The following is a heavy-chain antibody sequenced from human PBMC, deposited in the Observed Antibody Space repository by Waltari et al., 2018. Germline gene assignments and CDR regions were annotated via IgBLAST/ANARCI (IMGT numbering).Heavy chain of an antibody. J-gene: IGHJ4*02. Sequence: QLHLQESGPGLVKPSETLSLTCSVSGDSISSTSSYWGWIRQPPGKGLEWIGSFVYNANTYYNPSLKSRVSISVDTSKNHFSLQLMSVTAADTAIYYCARPGRVGGGSLMALDYWGQGTMVTVSS. V-gene: IGHV4-39*02. CDR2: FVYNANT. CDR3: ARPGRVGGGSLMALDY. CDR1: GDSISSTSSY. D-gene: IGHD2-15*01.